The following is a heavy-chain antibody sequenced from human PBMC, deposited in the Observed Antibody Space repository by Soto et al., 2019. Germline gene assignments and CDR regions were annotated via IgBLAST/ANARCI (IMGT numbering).Heavy chain of an antibody. V-gene: IGHV4-34*01. D-gene: IGHD3-3*01. J-gene: IGHJ6*03. CDR2: INHSGST. Sequence: SETLSLTCAVYGGSFSGYYWSWIRQPPGKGLEWIGEINHSGSTNYNPSLKSRVTISVDTSKNQFSLKLSSVTAADTAVYYCARRKGDFGVVYYYYYYYMDVWGKGTTVTVSS. CDR3: ARRKGDFGVVYYYYYYYMDV. CDR1: GGSFSGYY.